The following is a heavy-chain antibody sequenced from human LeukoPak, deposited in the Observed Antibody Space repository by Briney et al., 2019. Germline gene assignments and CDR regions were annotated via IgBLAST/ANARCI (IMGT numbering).Heavy chain of an antibody. V-gene: IGHV1-2*02. J-gene: IGHJ5*02. CDR2: INPNSGVT. Sequence: ASVKVSCKASGYTFTGYYIHWVRQAPGHGLEWMGWINPNSGVTHYPQKFQGRVTMTRDTSIRTAYMEVSSLRSDDTAVYYCARGYHRYYYGSGRWYNWFDPWGQGTLVTVSS. CDR3: ARGYHRYYYGSGRWYNWFDP. D-gene: IGHD3-10*01. CDR1: GYTFTGYY.